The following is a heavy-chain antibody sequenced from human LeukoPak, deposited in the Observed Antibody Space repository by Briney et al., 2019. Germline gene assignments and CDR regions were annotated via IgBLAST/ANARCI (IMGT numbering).Heavy chain of an antibody. V-gene: IGHV3-7*05. D-gene: IGHD1/OR15-1a*01. CDR2: IKEDGNEE. Sequence: PGGSLRLSCAASGFTFSSSWMTWVRQAPGKGLEWVAHIKEDGNEEYYVDSVKGRFTISRDNAKNSLYLQVNSLRAEDTAVFYCARWNNDWEFDYWGQGTLVSVSS. J-gene: IGHJ4*02. CDR1: GFTFSSSW. CDR3: ARWNNDWEFDY.